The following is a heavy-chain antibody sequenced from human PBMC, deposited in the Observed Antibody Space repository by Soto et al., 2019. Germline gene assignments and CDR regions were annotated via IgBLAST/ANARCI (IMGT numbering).Heavy chain of an antibody. CDR2: IYYSGST. D-gene: IGHD3-3*01. J-gene: IGHJ4*02. V-gene: IGHV4-39*01. CDR1: GGSISSSSYY. CDR3: ARWPGFLEWPAPDENDY. Sequence: PSETLSLTCTVSGGSISSSSYYWGWIRQPPGKGLEWIGSIYYSGSTYYNPSLKSRVTISVDTSKNQFSLKLSSVTAADTAVYYCARWPGFLEWPAPDENDYWGQGTLVTVSS.